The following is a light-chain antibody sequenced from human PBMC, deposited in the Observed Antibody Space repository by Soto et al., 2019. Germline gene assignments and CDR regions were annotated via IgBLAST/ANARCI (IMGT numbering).Light chain of an antibody. CDR1: QSIGDS. Sequence: DIQMTQSPSTLSASLGDRVTITCRASQSIGDSLAWYQQRPEKAPNLLIYKASTLEGGVPSRFSGSGSGTQFTLTITSLQPDDFATYYCQFYNSYSRTFGQGTKVEVK. CDR3: QFYNSYSRT. V-gene: IGKV1-5*03. CDR2: KAS. J-gene: IGKJ1*01.